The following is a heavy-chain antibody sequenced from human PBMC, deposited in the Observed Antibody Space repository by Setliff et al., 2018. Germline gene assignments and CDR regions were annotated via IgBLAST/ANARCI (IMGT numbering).Heavy chain of an antibody. CDR2: IYYSGNT. D-gene: IGHD3-22*01. J-gene: IGHJ4*02. Sequence: SETLSLTCTVSGGSISSYYWSWIRQPAGKGLEWIGRIYYSGNTYYSPSLKSRVTMFVDTSKNQFSLMLYSVTAADTAIYYCARYDSSGYSENYYFDYWGQGTLVTVSS. V-gene: IGHV4-4*07. CDR3: ARYDSSGYSENYYFDY. CDR1: GGSISSYY.